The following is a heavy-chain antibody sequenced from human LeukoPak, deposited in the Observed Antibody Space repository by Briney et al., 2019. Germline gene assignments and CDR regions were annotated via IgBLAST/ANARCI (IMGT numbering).Heavy chain of an antibody. CDR2: INHSGST. CDR1: GGSFSGYY. V-gene: IGHV4-34*01. CDR3: ARASSGSYWWWLGFDP. D-gene: IGHD1-26*01. Sequence: SETLSLTCAVYGGSFSGYYWSWIRQPPGKGLEWIGEINHSGSTNYNPSLKSRVTISVDTSKNQFSLKLSSVTAADTAAYYCARASSGSYWWWLGFDPWGQGTLVPVSS. J-gene: IGHJ5*02.